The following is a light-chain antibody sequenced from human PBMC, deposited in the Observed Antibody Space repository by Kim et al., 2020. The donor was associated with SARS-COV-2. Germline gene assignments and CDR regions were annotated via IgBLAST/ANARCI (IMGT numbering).Light chain of an antibody. CDR3: SSYSGSSASYV. V-gene: IGLV2-14*01. Sequence: QSLPISCTGTSSDIGGYKYVSWYQQHPGKAPKLMTYDVSERPSGVANRFSGSKSGNTASLTISGLQAGDEADYYCSSYSGSSASYVFGTGTKVTVL. J-gene: IGLJ1*01. CDR1: SSDIGGYKY. CDR2: DVS.